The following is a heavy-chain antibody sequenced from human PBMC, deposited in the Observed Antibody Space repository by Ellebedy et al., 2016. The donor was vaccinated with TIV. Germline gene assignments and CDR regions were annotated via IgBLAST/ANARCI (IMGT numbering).Heavy chain of an antibody. J-gene: IGHJ3*01. Sequence: GESLKISCAASGFTFTSYSMNWVRQAPGKGLEWVSSISSTGYYTYYADSVKGRFTISRDNSKDTLFLQMNSLRAEDTAIYFCARDPVGVGPAFDVWGQGTMVTVSS. V-gene: IGHV3-21*04. CDR1: GFTFTSYS. CDR3: ARDPVGVGPAFDV. CDR2: ISSTGYYT. D-gene: IGHD4-23*01.